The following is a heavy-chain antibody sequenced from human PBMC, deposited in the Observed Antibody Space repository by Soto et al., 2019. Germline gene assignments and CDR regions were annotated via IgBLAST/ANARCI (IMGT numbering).Heavy chain of an antibody. Sequence: ASVQVSCKASGYTFTSYGISWVRQAPGQGLEWMGWISAYNGNTNYAQKLQGRVTMTEDTSTDTAYMELSSLRSEDTAVYYCATAHPSYYGSGSRLDYWGQGTLVTVSS. CDR3: ATAHPSYYGSGSRLDY. CDR1: GYTFTSYG. J-gene: IGHJ4*02. D-gene: IGHD3-10*01. CDR2: ISAYNGNT. V-gene: IGHV1-18*01.